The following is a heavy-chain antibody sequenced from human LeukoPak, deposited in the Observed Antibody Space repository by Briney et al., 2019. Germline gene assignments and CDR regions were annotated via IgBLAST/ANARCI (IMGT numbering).Heavy chain of an antibody. CDR1: GFTFSDYY. Sequence: GGSLRLSCAASGFTFSDYYMSWIRQAPGKGLEWVSYISSSGSTIYYADSVKGRFTISRDNAKNSPYLQMNSLRAEDTAVYYCARTERYCSSTSCYAADYWGQGTLVTVSS. J-gene: IGHJ4*02. CDR3: ARTERYCSSTSCYAADY. D-gene: IGHD2-2*01. V-gene: IGHV3-11*01. CDR2: ISSSGSTI.